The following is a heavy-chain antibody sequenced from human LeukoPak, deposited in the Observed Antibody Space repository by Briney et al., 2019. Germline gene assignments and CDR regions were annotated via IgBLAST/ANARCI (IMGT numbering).Heavy chain of an antibody. J-gene: IGHJ4*02. CDR2: IYPGDSDT. D-gene: IGHD3-10*01. V-gene: IGHV5-51*01. CDR3: TRAELLWFGDPFDY. CDR1: GYSFPNYW. Sequence: GESLKISCKGSGYSFPNYWIGWVRQMPGKGLEWMGVIYPGDSDTRYSPSFEGQVTISADKSINSAYLQWSSLKASDTAMYYCTRAELLWFGDPFDYWGQGTLVTVSS.